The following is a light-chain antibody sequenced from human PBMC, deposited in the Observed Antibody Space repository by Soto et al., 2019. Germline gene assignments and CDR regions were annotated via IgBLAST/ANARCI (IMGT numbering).Light chain of an antibody. J-gene: IGKJ1*01. Sequence: EILITQSPGTVCVFPGETVTLSCRASQSVSGYLDWFHQNNGQAPRIPIYDASNRDTGIPARFSGSGSGTDFTLTLSRLQSEDFEVYYCQQYNNWPRTFGQGTKVDI. CDR3: QQYNNWPRT. V-gene: IGKV3D-15*01. CDR2: DAS. CDR1: QSVSGY.